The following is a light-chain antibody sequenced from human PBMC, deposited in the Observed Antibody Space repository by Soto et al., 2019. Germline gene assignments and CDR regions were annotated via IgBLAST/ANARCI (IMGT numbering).Light chain of an antibody. CDR3: QQYGSSPLT. CDR2: GAS. J-gene: IGKJ4*01. CDR1: QSVSSSY. V-gene: IGKV3-20*01. Sequence: EIVLTQSPGTLSLSPGERAPLSCRASQSVSSSYLAWYQQKPGQAPRLLIYGASSRATGIPDRFRGSGSGTDFTLTISRLEPEDFAVDYCQQYGSSPLTFGGGTKVEIK.